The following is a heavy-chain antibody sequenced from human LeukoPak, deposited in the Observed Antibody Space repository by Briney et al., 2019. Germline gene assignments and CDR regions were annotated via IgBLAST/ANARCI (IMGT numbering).Heavy chain of an antibody. Sequence: PSETLSLTCTVSGGSISSSSYYWGWIRQPPGKGLEWIGSIYYSGSTYYSPSLKSRVTISVDTSKNQFSLKLSSVTAADTAVYYCARAYPRGAPFDYWGQGTLVTVSS. CDR2: IYYSGST. CDR1: GGSISSSSYY. CDR3: ARAYPRGAPFDY. J-gene: IGHJ4*02. V-gene: IGHV4-39*07.